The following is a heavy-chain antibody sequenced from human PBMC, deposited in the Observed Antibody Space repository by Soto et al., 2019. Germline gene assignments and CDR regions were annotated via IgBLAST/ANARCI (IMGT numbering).Heavy chain of an antibody. J-gene: IGHJ4*02. CDR2: INPGGSIT. D-gene: IGHD2-8*01. Sequence: EVQLVESGGGLVQPGGSLRLSCAASGFTFSSYWMHWVRQAPGKGLVWVSSINPGGSITTYADSVKGRFTISRDNAKNTLYLEMNSLRGDDTAVYYCATVPVGTDGVWNYWGQGALVTVSS. CDR1: GFTFSSYW. CDR3: ATVPVGTDGVWNY. V-gene: IGHV3-74*01.